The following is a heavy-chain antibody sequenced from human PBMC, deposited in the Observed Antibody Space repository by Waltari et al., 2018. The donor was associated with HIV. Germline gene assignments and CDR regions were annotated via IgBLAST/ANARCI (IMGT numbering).Heavy chain of an antibody. J-gene: IGHJ4*02. CDR1: GFTFSSYE. CDR2: ISSSGSTI. D-gene: IGHD2-2*01. Sequence: EVQLVESGGGLVQPGGSLRLSCAASGFTFSSYEMNWVRQAPGKGLEWVSYISSSGSTIYYADSVKGRFTISRDNAKNSLYLQMNSLRAEDTAVYYCARDGTVVPAVLQFDYWGQGTLVTVSS. CDR3: ARDGTVVPAVLQFDY. V-gene: IGHV3-48*03.